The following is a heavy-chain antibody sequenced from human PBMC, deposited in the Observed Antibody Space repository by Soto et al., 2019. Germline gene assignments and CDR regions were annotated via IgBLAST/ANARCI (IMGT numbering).Heavy chain of an antibody. Sequence: SLRLSWGASGFTFSGYGVHWVRQAPGKGLGGVGVILYDGSNKYYADSVKGRFTISRDNSKNTLYLQMNSLRAEDTAVYYCAKDSGDYDFWSGYFVSVVYYYYGMDVWGQGTTVTVSS. CDR3: AKDSGDYDFWSGYFVSVVYYYYGMDV. CDR2: ILYDGSNK. D-gene: IGHD3-3*01. V-gene: IGHV3-30*18. CDR1: GFTFSGYG. J-gene: IGHJ6*02.